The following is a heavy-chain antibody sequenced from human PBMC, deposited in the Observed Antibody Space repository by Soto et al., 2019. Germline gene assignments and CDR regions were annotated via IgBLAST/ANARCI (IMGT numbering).Heavy chain of an antibody. CDR2: VNPSGGHT. CDR1: GDTFTDYY. D-gene: IGHD2-21*02. Sequence: QVQLMQSGAEVKKPGASVKVSCKASGDTFTDYYIHWVRQAPGEGPEWMGTVNPSGGHTTYAQHFLGRVTMTRDTSTSTLYMELTSLTSDDTAIYYCARGGHAVVVTAALHYSGQGTLVTVSS. J-gene: IGHJ4*02. V-gene: IGHV1-46*01. CDR3: ARGGHAVVVTAALHY.